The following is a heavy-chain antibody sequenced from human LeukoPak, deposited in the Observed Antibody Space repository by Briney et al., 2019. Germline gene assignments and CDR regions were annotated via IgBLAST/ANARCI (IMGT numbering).Heavy chain of an antibody. CDR3: ARERTSVLFDY. J-gene: IGHJ4*02. CDR1: GGSISSYY. V-gene: IGHV4-59*01. CDR2: IYYSGST. D-gene: IGHD2-2*01. Sequence: SETLSLTCTVSGGSISSYYWSWIRQPPGKGLEWIGHIYYSGSTNYNPSLKSRVTISVDTSKNQFSLKLSSVTAADTAVYYCARERTSVLFDYWGQGTLVTVSS.